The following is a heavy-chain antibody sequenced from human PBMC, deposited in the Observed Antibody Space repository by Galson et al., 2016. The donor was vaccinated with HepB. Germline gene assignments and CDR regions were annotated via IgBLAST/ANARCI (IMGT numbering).Heavy chain of an antibody. J-gene: IGHJ6*02. V-gene: IGHV4-39*01. CDR2: IYYSGNT. D-gene: IGHD4-23*01. Sequence: RQPPGRGLEWIGSIYYSGNTYYNPSLKSRVTISGDTSKNQFSLKLSSVTAADTAVYYCARHRDGGNSYAMDVWGQGTTVTVSS. CDR3: ARHRDGGNSYAMDV.